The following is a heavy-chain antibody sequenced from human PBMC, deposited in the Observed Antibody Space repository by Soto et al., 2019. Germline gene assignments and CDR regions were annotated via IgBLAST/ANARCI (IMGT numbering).Heavy chain of an antibody. CDR3: AKDLEVLWLGGMAEIKKYFQH. CDR1: GFTFSSYA. V-gene: IGHV3-23*01. CDR2: ISGSGGSI. D-gene: IGHD3-10*01. J-gene: IGHJ1*01. Sequence: EVQLLESGGGLVQPGGSLRLSCAASGFTFSSYAMSWVRQAPGKGLEWVSAISGSGGSIYYADSVKGRFTISRDNSKNTLYLQMNSLRAKDKAVYYCAKDLEVLWLGGMAEIKKYFQHWGQGTLVTVSS.